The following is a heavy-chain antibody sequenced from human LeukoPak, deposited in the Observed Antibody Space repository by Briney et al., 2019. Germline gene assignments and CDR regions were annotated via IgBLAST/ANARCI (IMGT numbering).Heavy chain of an antibody. D-gene: IGHD2-15*01. V-gene: IGHV3-21*01. CDR3: ANGDPRGYCSGGSCYPGGY. CDR2: ISSSSSYI. J-gene: IGHJ4*02. Sequence: GGSLRLSCAASGFTFSSYSMNWVRQAPGKGLEWVSSISSSSSYIYYADSVKGRFTISRDNAKNSLYLQMNSLRAEDTAVYYCANGDPRGYCSGGSCYPGGYWGQGTLVTVSS. CDR1: GFTFSSYS.